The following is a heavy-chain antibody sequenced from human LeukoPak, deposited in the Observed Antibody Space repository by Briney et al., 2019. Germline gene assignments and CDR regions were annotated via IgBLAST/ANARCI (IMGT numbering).Heavy chain of an antibody. CDR3: ARVIVVVPAAIQEYYFDY. CDR1: GGTFISYA. Sequence: SVKVSCKASGGTFISYAISWVRQAPGQGLEWMGGIIPIFGTANYAQKFQGRVTITADESTTTAYMELSSLRSEDTAVYYCARVIVVVPAAIQEYYFDYWGQGTLVTVSS. CDR2: IIPIFGTA. D-gene: IGHD2-2*01. J-gene: IGHJ4*02. V-gene: IGHV1-69*01.